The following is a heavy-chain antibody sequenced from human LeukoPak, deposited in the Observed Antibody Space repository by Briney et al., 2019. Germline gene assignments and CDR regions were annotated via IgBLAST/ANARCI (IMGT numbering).Heavy chain of an antibody. CDR2: IKSYTDGGGTT. CDR1: GFTFSDAW. J-gene: IGHJ4*02. CDR3: AKPVHPRGDDY. V-gene: IGHV3-15*01. D-gene: IGHD3-16*01. Sequence: GGSLRLSCAASGFTFSDAWMTWVRQAPGMGLEWVGRIKSYTDGGGTTDYAAPVKGRFTISRDDSKTTLYLQMNSLRAEDTAVYYCAKPVHPRGDDYWGQGTLVTVSS.